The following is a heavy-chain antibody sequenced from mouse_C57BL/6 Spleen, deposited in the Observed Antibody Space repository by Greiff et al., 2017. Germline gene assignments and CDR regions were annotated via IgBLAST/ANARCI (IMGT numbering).Heavy chain of an antibody. J-gene: IGHJ4*01. D-gene: IGHD1-1*01. V-gene: IGHV2-6-1*01. CDR1: GFSLTSYG. Sequence: VKLVESGPGLVAPSQSLSITCTVSGFSLTSYGVHWVRQPPGKGLEWLVVIWSDGSTTYNSALKSRLSISKDNSKSQVFLKMNSLQTDDTAMYYCARHASYYYGSNYYAMDYWGQGTSVTVSS. CDR2: IWSDGST. CDR3: ARHASYYYGSNYYAMDY.